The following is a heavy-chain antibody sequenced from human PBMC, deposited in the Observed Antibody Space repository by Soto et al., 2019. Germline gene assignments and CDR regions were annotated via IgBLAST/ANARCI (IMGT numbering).Heavy chain of an antibody. CDR1: GFTFVSYG. D-gene: IGHD1-26*01. J-gene: IGHJ4*02. Sequence: PGGSLRLSFEASGFTFVSYGMHWFRRAPGKGLEWVAIISYDGSNTYYADSVKGRFTISRDNSKNTLYLQMNSLRAEDTSVYYCAKEGGLSGSYYISSSYYFDYWGQGT. CDR3: AKEGGLSGSYYISSSYYFDY. CDR2: ISYDGSNT. V-gene: IGHV3-30*18.